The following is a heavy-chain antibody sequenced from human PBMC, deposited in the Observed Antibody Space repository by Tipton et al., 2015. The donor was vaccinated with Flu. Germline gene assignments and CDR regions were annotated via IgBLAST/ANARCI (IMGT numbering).Heavy chain of an antibody. V-gene: IGHV3-23*01. Sequence: SLRLSCAASGLTFSSYAMSWVRQAPGKGLEWVSAISGSGGSTYYADSVKGRFTISRDNSKNTLYLQMNSLRAEDTAVYYCAKTRDYGDYWGIFDYWGQGTLVTVSS. D-gene: IGHD4-17*01. CDR3: AKTRDYGDYWGIFDY. J-gene: IGHJ4*02. CDR1: GLTFSSYA. CDR2: ISGSGGST.